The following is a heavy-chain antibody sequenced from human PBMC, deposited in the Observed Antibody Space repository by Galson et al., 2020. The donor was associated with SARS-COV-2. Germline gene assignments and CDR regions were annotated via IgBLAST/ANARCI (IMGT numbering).Heavy chain of an antibody. D-gene: IGHD6-6*01. CDR3: AKDGHSSSAYYYHMDV. CDR2: ITGSGDST. J-gene: IGHJ6*03. V-gene: IGHV3-23*01. CDR1: GYNIRTYA. Sequence: GGSLSLSCAASGYNIRTYAMTWVRQAPGKGLEWVSAITGSGDSTFYADSVKGRFTISRDTSKNTLSLQMHSLRADDTAVYYCAKDGHSSSAYYYHMDVWGKGTTVTVSS.